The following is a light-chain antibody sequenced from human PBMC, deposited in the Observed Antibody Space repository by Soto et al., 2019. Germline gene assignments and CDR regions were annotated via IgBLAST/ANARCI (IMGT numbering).Light chain of an antibody. CDR2: GAS. J-gene: IGKJ3*01. Sequence: ETVLTQSPGTLSLSPGERATLSCRASQSVSSSYLAWHQQNPGQAPRLLIYGASSRATGIPDRFSGSGSGTDFTLTINRLEPEDFAVYYCQQYGSLPFTFGPGTKVHIK. V-gene: IGKV3-20*01. CDR3: QQYGSLPFT. CDR1: QSVSSSY.